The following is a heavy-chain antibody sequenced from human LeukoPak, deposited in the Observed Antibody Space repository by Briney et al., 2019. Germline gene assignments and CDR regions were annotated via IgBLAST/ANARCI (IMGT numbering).Heavy chain of an antibody. CDR1: GFSFSSSE. CDR2: ISSSGSTI. J-gene: IGHJ4*02. Sequence: GGSLGLYSVAPGFSFSSSEIKGVPQAPRKGLEWVSYISSSGSTIYYADSVKGRFTISTDNSKNSLYLQMNSLRPEDTAVYYCARFGYNDFDYWGQGTLVTVS. V-gene: IGHV3-48*03. CDR3: ARFGYNDFDY. D-gene: IGHD5-24*01.